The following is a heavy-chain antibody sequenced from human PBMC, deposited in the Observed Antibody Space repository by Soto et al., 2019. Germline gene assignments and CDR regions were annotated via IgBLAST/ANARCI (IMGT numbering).Heavy chain of an antibody. J-gene: IGHJ6*02. CDR3: ARIIVVVPPATNYFYYGMDV. D-gene: IGHD2-2*01. Sequence: ASVKVSCKASGGTFSSHAISWVRQAPGQGLEWMGGIIPIFGTANYAQKFQGRVTITADESTSTAYMELSSLRSEDTAVYYCARIIVVVPPATNYFYYGMDVWGQGTTVTVSS. CDR1: GGTFSSHA. V-gene: IGHV1-69*13. CDR2: IIPIFGTA.